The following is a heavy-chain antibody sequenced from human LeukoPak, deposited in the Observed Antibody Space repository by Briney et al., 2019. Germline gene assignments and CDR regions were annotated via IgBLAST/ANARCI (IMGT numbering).Heavy chain of an antibody. J-gene: IGHJ4*02. CDR3: ARRVAAAAMYDY. CDR1: GGSISSGSYY. CDR2: IYTSGIT. D-gene: IGHD6-13*01. Sequence: SQTLSLXCTVSGGSISSGSYYWSWIRQPAGKGLEWIGRIYTSGITNYNPSLKSRVTISVDTSKNQFSLKLSSVTAADTAVYYCARRVAAAAMYDYWGPGTLVTVSS. V-gene: IGHV4-61*02.